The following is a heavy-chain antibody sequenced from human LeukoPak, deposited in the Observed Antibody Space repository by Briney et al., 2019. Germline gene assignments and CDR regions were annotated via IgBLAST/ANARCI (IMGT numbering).Heavy chain of an antibody. Sequence: PSETLSLTCTVSGGSISSYYWSWIWQPPGKGLEWIGYIYYSGSTNYNPSLKSRVTISVDTSKNQFSLKLSSVTAADTAVYYCARSVEGYCSGGSCYSYYYYMDVWGKGTTVTVSS. V-gene: IGHV4-59*01. CDR2: IYYSGST. D-gene: IGHD2-15*01. CDR3: ARSVEGYCSGGSCYSYYYYMDV. J-gene: IGHJ6*03. CDR1: GGSISSYY.